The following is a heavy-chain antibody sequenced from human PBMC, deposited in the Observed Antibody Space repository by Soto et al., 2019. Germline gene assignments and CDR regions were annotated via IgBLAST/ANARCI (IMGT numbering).Heavy chain of an antibody. CDR1: GFSFGSYA. Sequence: WWSLRLSCSASGFSFGSYALSWFRQAPGKGLEWVSTISGSDGKTFYADSVKGRFSISRDTSQSTLYLQMNSLRADDTAIYYCARWSYLDYWGQGTRVSVSS. D-gene: IGHD3-3*01. CDR3: ARWSYLDY. J-gene: IGHJ4*02. V-gene: IGHV3-23*01. CDR2: ISGSDGKT.